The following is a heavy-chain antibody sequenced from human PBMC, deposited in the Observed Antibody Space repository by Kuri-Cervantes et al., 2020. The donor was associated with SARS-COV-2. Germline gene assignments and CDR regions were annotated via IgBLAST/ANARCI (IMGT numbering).Heavy chain of an antibody. Sequence: GESLKISCAASGFTFSGYWIHWVRQAPGKGLVWVSRINHDGSYTNNADSVKGRFTISRDNAKNMLFLQMDSLRAEDTAVYYSVRDGDQWNFGYWGQGTLVTVSS. CDR1: GFTFSGYW. CDR3: VRDGDQWNFGY. D-gene: IGHD6-19*01. J-gene: IGHJ4*02. CDR2: INHDGSYT. V-gene: IGHV3-74*01.